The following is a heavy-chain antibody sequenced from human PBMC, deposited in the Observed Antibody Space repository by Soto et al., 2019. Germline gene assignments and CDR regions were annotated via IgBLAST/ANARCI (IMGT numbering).Heavy chain of an antibody. CDR3: VKDVGIAVALDS. J-gene: IGHJ4*02. Sequence: PGGSLRLSCVGSGFTFRTSGMHWVRQAPGKGLEWVAVALNDGSSKLYADSVKGRFTISRDDSKNTLYLEMNRLRAEDTAVYYCVKDVGIAVALDSWGPGTLVTVSS. CDR1: GFTFRTSG. D-gene: IGHD6-19*01. CDR2: ALNDGSSK. V-gene: IGHV3-30*02.